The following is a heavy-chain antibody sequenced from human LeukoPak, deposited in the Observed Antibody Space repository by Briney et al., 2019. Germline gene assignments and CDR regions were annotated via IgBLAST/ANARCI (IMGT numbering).Heavy chain of an antibody. V-gene: IGHV3-30*04. J-gene: IGHJ4*02. CDR1: GFNFGTYA. Sequence: GGSLRLSCVGSGFNFGTYAMDWVRQAPGKGLEWVGDISYDGGYASYAAAVRDRFTISRDNSRNTLFLQINSPRPEDAAVYYCATESSLSNWGQGTLVTVSS. CDR2: ISYDGGYA. CDR3: ATESSLSN.